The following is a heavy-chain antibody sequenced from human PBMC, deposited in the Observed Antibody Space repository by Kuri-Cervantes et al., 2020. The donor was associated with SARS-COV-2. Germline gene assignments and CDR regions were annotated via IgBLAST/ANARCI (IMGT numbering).Heavy chain of an antibody. D-gene: IGHD3-3*01. J-gene: IGHJ4*02. CDR3: TTDLKPWRADY. V-gene: IGHV3-15*01. CDR1: GFTFSSYS. Sequence: GESLKISCAASGFTFSSYSMNWVRQAPGKGLEWVGRIKSKTDGGTTGYAAPVKGRFTISRDDSKNTLYLQMNSLKTEDTAVYYCTTDLKPWRADYWGQGTLVTVSS. CDR2: IKSKTDGGTT.